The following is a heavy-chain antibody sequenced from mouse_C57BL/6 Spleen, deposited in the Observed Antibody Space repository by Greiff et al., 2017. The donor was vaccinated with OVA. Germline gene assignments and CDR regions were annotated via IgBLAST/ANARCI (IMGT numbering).Heavy chain of an antibody. J-gene: IGHJ4*01. V-gene: IGHV5-9-1*02. CDR1: GFTFSSYA. CDR3: TREAYGSSYVNYAMDY. CDR2: ISSGGDYI. D-gene: IGHD1-1*01. Sequence: EVKLEESGEGLVKPGGSLKLSCAASGFTFSSYAMSWVRQTPEKRLEWVAYISSGGDYIYYADTVKGRFTISRDNARNTLYLQMSSLKSEDTAMYYCTREAYGSSYVNYAMDYWGQGTSVTVSS.